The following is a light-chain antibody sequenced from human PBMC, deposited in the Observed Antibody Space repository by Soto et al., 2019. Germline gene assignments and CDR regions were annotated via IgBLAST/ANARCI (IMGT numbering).Light chain of an antibody. CDR2: HSS. CDR3: QKYETSPYT. Sequence: EVVLTQSPGTLSLSPGERASLSCRASQAISSRDLAWYQQRPGQAPRLLIYHSSARATGIPERFSASGSGTYFTLTISRLEPEDSAVYFCQKYETSPYTFGQGTKLEIK. J-gene: IGKJ2*01. V-gene: IGKV3-20*01. CDR1: QAISSRD.